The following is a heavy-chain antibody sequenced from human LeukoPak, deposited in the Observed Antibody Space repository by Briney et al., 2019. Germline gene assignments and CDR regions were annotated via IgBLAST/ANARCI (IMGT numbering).Heavy chain of an antibody. D-gene: IGHD6-13*01. CDR2: ISYDGSNK. CDR1: GFTFSSYA. V-gene: IGHV3-30-3*01. CDR3: ARELGLAFIAAAGRTAFDI. J-gene: IGHJ3*02. Sequence: GGSLRLSCAASGFTFSSYAMHWVRQAPGKGLEWVAVISYDGSNKYYADSVKGRFTISRDNSKNTLYLQMNSLRAEDTAVYYCARELGLAFIAAAGRTAFDIWGQGTMVTVSS.